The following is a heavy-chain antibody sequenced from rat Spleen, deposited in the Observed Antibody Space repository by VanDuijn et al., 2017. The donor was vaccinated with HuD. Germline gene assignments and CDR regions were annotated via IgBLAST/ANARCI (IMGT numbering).Heavy chain of an antibody. Sequence: EVQLVESGGGLVQPGRSMKLSCAASGFTFSDYYMAWVRQAPTKGLEWVATISSDGDSTDYRDSVKGRFTMSRDNARRTLHLQMNSLRSEDTATYYCARQDTSGYSNWFAYWGQGTLVTVSS. V-gene: IGHV5-25*01. D-gene: IGHD4-3*01. CDR3: ARQDTSGYSNWFAY. CDR1: GFTFSDYY. CDR2: ISSDGDST. J-gene: IGHJ3*01.